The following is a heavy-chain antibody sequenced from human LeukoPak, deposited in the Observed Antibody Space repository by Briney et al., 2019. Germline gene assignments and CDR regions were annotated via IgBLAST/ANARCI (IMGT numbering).Heavy chain of an antibody. V-gene: IGHV7-4-1*02. CDR3: ARGSVGLMTTLTY. J-gene: IGHJ4*02. CDR1: GYTFTSYG. CDR2: ININTGNP. Sequence: ASVKVSCKASGYTFTSYGMNWVRQAPGQGLEWMGWININTGNPTYAQGFTGRFVFSLDTSISTAYLQISSLKAEDTAVYYCARGSVGLMTTLTYWGQGTLVTVSS. D-gene: IGHD4-17*01.